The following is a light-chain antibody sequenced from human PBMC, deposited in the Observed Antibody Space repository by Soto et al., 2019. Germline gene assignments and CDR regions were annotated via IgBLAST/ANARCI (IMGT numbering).Light chain of an antibody. J-gene: IGKJ3*01. CDR3: QQYNSYPLT. CDR2: KAS. V-gene: IGKV1-5*03. CDR1: QSISSW. Sequence: DIQMTQSPSTLSASVGDRVTITCRASQSISSWLAWYQQKPGKAPKLLIYKASSLESGVPSRFSGSGSGTEFTLTISSLQPDDFATYYCQQYNSYPLTFGPGTKVDIE.